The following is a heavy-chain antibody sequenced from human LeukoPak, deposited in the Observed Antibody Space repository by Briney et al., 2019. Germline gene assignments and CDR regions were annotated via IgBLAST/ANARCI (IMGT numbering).Heavy chain of an antibody. D-gene: IGHD2-15*01. Sequence: GASVKVSCKASGYTFTSYDINWVRQATGQGLEWMGWINPNSGGTNYAQKFQGRVTMTRDTSISTAYMELSRLRSDDTAVYYCARDRCSGSCRYFDYWGQGTLVTVSS. CDR1: GYTFTSYD. CDR3: ARDRCSGSCRYFDY. V-gene: IGHV1-2*02. CDR2: INPNSGGT. J-gene: IGHJ4*02.